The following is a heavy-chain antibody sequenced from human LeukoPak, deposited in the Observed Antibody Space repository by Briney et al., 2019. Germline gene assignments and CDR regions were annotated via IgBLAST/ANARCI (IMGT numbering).Heavy chain of an antibody. CDR1: GYTFISYV. Sequence: ASVKVSCTASGYTFISYVMHWVRQAPGQRLEWMGWINAGNGNTEYSQKFQGRVTITRDTSASTAYMELSSPRSEDTAVYYCARADSSGYYPAYYGMDVWGQGTTVTVSS. V-gene: IGHV1-3*01. CDR3: ARADSSGYYPAYYGMDV. D-gene: IGHD3-22*01. CDR2: INAGNGNT. J-gene: IGHJ6*02.